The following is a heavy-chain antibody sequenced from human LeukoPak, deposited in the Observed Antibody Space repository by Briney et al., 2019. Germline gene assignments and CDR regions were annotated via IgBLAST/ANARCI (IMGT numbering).Heavy chain of an antibody. Sequence: SETLSLTCTVSGGSISSYYWSWIRQPPGKGREWIGYIYYSGSTNYNPSLKSRVTISVDTSKNQFSLKLSSVTAADTAVYYCARVRVGWFDPWGQGTLVTVSS. CDR1: GGSISSYY. V-gene: IGHV4-59*01. CDR3: ARVRVGWFDP. J-gene: IGHJ5*02. CDR2: IYYSGST.